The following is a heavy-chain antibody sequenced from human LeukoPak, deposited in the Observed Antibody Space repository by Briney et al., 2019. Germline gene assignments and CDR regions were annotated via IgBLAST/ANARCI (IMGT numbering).Heavy chain of an antibody. CDR2: IYYSGST. D-gene: IGHD6-19*01. CDR1: GGSISSSSYY. CDR3: ARHVPLIAVAHFDY. Sequence: SETLSLTCTVSGGSISSSSYYWGWIRQLPGKGLEWIGSIYYSGSTYYNPSLKSRVTISVDTSKNQFSLKLSSVTAADTAVYYCARHVPLIAVAHFDYWGQGTLVTVSS. J-gene: IGHJ4*02. V-gene: IGHV4-39*01.